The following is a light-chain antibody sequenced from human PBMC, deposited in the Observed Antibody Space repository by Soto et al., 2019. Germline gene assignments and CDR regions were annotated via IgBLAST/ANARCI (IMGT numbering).Light chain of an antibody. Sequence: DIQMTQSPSSLSASVGDTVTITCRASQGIRNDLGWYQQKPGIAPKRLIYAASNLQSGVPSRFRCNRSGTAITLTTSSLQPADLATYYGLQHNSNPPTFGQGTRLDIK. J-gene: IGKJ5*01. CDR1: QGIRND. CDR3: LQHNSNPPT. V-gene: IGKV1-17*01. CDR2: AAS.